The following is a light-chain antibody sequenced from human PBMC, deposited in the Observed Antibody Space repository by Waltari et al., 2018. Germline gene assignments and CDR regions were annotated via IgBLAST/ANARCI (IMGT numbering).Light chain of an antibody. J-gene: IGKJ4*01. CDR2: LSS. CDR3: MQALQTPLT. V-gene: IGKV2-28*01. Sequence: DIVMTQSPLSLPVTPGEPASISCRSSQSLLHSNGYNYLDWYLQKTGQSPQVLIYLSSSRASGVPDRFSGSGSGTDFTLNISRVEAEDVGVYYCMQALQTPLTFGGGIKVEIK. CDR1: QSLLHSNGYNY.